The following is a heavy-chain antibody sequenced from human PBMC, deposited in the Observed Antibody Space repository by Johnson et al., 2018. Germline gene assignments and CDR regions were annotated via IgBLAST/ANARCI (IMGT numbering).Heavy chain of an antibody. D-gene: IGHD7-27*01. CDR2: INSDGSSP. CDR3: ARDLGDAFDI. V-gene: IGHV3-9*01. CDR1: GFTFDDYA. J-gene: IGHJ3*02. Sequence: VQLVQSGGGLVQPGRSLRLSCAASGFTFDDYAMHWVRQAPGKGLEWVSCINSDGSSPTYADSVKGRFTISRDNAKNTLYMQMNSLRVEDTAVYSCARDLGDAFDIGGQGTMVTVSS.